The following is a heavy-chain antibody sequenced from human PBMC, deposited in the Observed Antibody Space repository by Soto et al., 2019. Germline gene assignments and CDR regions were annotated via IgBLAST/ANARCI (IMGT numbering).Heavy chain of an antibody. Sequence: GGSLRLSCAASRFTFRSYWMHWVRQAPGKGLVWVSRINGDGSSTSYADSVRGRFTISRDNAKNTLYLQMNSLRAEDTAVYYCVVLGSGNPFDYWGQGTLVTVSS. V-gene: IGHV3-74*01. CDR2: INGDGSST. CDR1: RFTFRSYW. CDR3: VVLGSGNPFDY. D-gene: IGHD3-10*01. J-gene: IGHJ4*02.